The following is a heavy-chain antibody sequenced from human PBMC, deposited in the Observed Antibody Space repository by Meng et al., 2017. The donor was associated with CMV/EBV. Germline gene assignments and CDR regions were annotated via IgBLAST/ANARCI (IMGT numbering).Heavy chain of an antibody. V-gene: IGHV3-23*01. D-gene: IGHD3-3*01. Sequence: LSLTGAASGFTFSSYAMSWVRQAPGKGLEWVSAISGSGGSTYYADSVKGRFTISRDNSKNTLYLQMNSLRAEDTAVYYCAKDLGGITIFGVVTPNHDAFDIWGQGTMVTVSS. CDR1: GFTFSSYA. J-gene: IGHJ3*02. CDR3: AKDLGGITIFGVVTPNHDAFDI. CDR2: ISGSGGST.